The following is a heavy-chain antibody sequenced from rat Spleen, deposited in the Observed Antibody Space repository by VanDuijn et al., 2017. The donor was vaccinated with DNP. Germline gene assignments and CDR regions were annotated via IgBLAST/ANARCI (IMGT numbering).Heavy chain of an antibody. Sequence: EVQLVESGGGSVQPGRSMKLSCEVSGFIFNSYWMTWIRQAPTKDLEWVAYIRYDGGTTYYGDSVKGRFTISRDNARSTLYLQMDSLRSEDTATYYCTTESAGLRVWDYWGQGIMVTVSS. J-gene: IGHJ2*01. V-gene: IGHV5-20*01. D-gene: IGHD1-4*01. CDR2: IRYDGGTT. CDR1: GFIFNSYW. CDR3: TTESAGLRVWDY.